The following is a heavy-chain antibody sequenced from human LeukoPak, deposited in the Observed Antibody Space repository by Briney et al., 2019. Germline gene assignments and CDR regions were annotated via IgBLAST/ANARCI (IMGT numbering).Heavy chain of an antibody. D-gene: IGHD2-2*01. CDR1: GFTFSSYA. J-gene: IGHJ4*02. Sequence: GGSLRLSCAASGFTFSSYAMSWARQAPGKGLEWVSAISGSGGSTYYADSVKGRFTISRDNSTNTLYLQMNSLRAEDTAVYYCAKTCTSCYKYYFDYWGQGTLVTVSS. V-gene: IGHV3-23*01. CDR3: AKTCTSCYKYYFDY. CDR2: ISGSGGST.